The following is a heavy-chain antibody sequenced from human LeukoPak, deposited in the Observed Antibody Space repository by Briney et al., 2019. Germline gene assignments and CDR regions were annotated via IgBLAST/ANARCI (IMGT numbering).Heavy chain of an antibody. J-gene: IGHJ6*02. CDR1: GSTFTVYY. Sequence: ASVTVSFKASGSTFTVYYMHWVRQAPGQGLEWMGWINPNSGGTDYAQKFQGRATMTRDTTLSTAYMELSRLRSDDTAVYYCTRATSVVVPAADHYYYGMDVWGQGTTVTVSS. CDR3: TRATSVVVPAADHYYYGMDV. D-gene: IGHD2-2*01. V-gene: IGHV1-2*02. CDR2: INPNSGGT.